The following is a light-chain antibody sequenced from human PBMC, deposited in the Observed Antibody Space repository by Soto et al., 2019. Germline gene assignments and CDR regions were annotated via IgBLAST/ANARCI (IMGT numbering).Light chain of an antibody. J-gene: IGKJ4*01. CDR3: QQYNSYSPT. Sequence: DIQMTQSPSTLSASVGDRATITCRASQSISSWLAWYQQKPGKAPKLLIYDASSLESGVPSRFSGSGSGTEFTLTISSLQPDEFATYYCQQYNSYSPTFGGGTKVEIK. CDR1: QSISSW. V-gene: IGKV1-5*01. CDR2: DAS.